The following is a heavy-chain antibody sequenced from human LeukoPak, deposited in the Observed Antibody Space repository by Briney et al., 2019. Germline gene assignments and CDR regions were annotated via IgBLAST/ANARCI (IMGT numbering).Heavy chain of an antibody. CDR3: ARDYYDSSGSSWFGP. Sequence: GGSLRLSCAASGFTLSSYAMNWVRQAPGKWLEWVSSISSGSSFMYYADSVKGRFTISRDNAKNSLYLQMNSLRAKDTALYYCARDYYDSSGSSWFGPWGQGTLVTVSS. D-gene: IGHD3-22*01. CDR1: GFTLSSYA. CDR2: ISSGSSFM. J-gene: IGHJ5*02. V-gene: IGHV3-21*01.